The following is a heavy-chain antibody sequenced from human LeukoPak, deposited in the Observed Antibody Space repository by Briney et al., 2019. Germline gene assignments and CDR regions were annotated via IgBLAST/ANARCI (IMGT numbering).Heavy chain of an antibody. CDR3: ARQPTGRGGGWYFFDY. J-gene: IGHJ4*02. V-gene: IGHV4-59*08. CDR1: GGSISSHY. Sequence: SETLSVTCIVPGGSISSHYWCGIRQPPGKGLEWVGYIYYSGSTDYNPSLKNRVTISVDTSKNQISLKLSSVTAADTAVYYCARQPTGRGGGWYFFDYWGQGTLVTVSS. D-gene: IGHD6-19*01. CDR2: IYYSGST.